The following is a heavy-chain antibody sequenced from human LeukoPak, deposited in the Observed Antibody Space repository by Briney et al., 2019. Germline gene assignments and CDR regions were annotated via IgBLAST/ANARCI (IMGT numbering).Heavy chain of an antibody. CDR2: IYSGGST. J-gene: IGHJ5*02. CDR3: VTRLA. D-gene: IGHD3-16*01. CDR1: GFTFSSYA. Sequence: PGRSLRLSCAASGFTFSSYAMHWVRQAPGKGLDWVSMIYSGGSTNYADSVKGRFTISRDSSKNTLYLQMNSLRAEDTAVYYCVTRLAWGQGTLVTVSS. V-gene: IGHV3-53*01.